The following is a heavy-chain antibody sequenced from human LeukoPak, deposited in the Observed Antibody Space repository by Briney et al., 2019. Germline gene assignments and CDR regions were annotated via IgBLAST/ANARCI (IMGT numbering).Heavy chain of an antibody. Sequence: SETLSLTCTVSGGSISSGGYYWSWIRQHPGKGLEWIGYIYYSGSTDYNPSLKSRFTMSVDTSKNQFSLKLSSVTAADTAVYYCASADYGMAFDIGGQGTMVTVSS. V-gene: IGHV4-31*03. CDR3: ASADYGMAFDI. CDR2: IYYSGST. J-gene: IGHJ3*02. CDR1: GGSISSGGYY. D-gene: IGHD4-17*01.